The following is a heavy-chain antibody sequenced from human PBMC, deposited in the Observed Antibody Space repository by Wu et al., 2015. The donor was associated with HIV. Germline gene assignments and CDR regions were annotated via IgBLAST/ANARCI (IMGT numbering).Heavy chain of an antibody. Sequence: QLVQSGPEVKKPGTSVKVSCKASGFTFTSSAMQWVRQARGQRLEWIGWIVVGSGNTNYAQKFQERVTITRDMSTSTAYMELSSLRSEDTAVYYCAADPLIEILWFGELFNRPQLDAFDIWGQGTMVTVSS. CDR1: GFTFTSSA. J-gene: IGHJ3*02. V-gene: IGHV1-58*02. CDR2: IVVGSGNT. D-gene: IGHD3-10*01. CDR3: AADPLIEILWFGELFNRPQLDAFDI.